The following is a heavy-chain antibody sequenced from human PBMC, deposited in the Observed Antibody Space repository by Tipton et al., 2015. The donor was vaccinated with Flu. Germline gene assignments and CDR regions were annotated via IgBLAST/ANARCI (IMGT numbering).Heavy chain of an antibody. CDR1: GFTFSSYW. CDR2: IKQDGSEK. Sequence: SLRLSCAASGFTFSSYWMSWVRQAPGKGLEWVANIKQDGSEKYYVDSVKGRFTISRDNAKNSLYLQMNSLRAEDTAVYYCARVGLAIDNYDFWSGYRLMGAFDIWGQGTMVTVSS. J-gene: IGHJ3*02. V-gene: IGHV3-7*01. D-gene: IGHD3-3*01. CDR3: ARVGLAIDNYDFWSGYRLMGAFDI.